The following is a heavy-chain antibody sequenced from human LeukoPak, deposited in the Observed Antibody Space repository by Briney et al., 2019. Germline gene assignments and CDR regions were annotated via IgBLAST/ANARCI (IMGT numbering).Heavy chain of an antibody. Sequence: GGSLRLSCAASGFTFSSYAMHWVRQAPGKGLEWVAVISYDGSNKYYADSVKGRFTISRDNSKNTLYLQMNSLRAEDTAVYYCAKQLWSKVFDYWGQGTLVTVSS. CDR3: AKQLWSKVFDY. CDR1: GFTFSSYA. V-gene: IGHV3-30*04. J-gene: IGHJ4*02. D-gene: IGHD5-18*01. CDR2: ISYDGSNK.